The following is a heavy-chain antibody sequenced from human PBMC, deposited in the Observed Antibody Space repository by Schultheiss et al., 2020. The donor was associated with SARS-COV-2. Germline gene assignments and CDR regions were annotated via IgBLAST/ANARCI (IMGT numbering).Heavy chain of an antibody. D-gene: IGHD2-2*01. CDR2: ISYDGSNK. V-gene: IGHV3-30*04. J-gene: IGHJ5*02. Sequence: GGSLRLSCAASGFTFSSYAMHWVRQAPGKGLEWVAVISYDGSNKYYADSVKGRFTISRDNSKNTLYLQMNSLRAEDTAVYYCTTSPDIVVVPAAGSRFDPWGQGTLVTFSS. CDR1: GFTFSSYA. CDR3: TTSPDIVVVPAAGSRFDP.